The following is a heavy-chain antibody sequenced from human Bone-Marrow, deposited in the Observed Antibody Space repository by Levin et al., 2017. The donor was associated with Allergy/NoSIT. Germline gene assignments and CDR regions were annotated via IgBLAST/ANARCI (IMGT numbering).Heavy chain of an antibody. CDR2: IIPIIGTA. V-gene: IGHV1-69*06. D-gene: IGHD6-13*01. CDR3: ARAAAAGTNWFDP. Sequence: SVKVSCKASGGTFSSYAISWVRQAPGQGLEWMGGIIPIIGTANYAQKFQGRVTITADKSTSTAYMELSSLRSEDTAVYYCARAAAAGTNWFDPWGQGTLVTVSS. CDR1: GGTFSSYA. J-gene: IGHJ5*02.